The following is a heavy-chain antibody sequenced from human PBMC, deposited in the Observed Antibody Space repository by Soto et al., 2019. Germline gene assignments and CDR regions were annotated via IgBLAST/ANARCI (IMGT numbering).Heavy chain of an antibody. D-gene: IGHD1-26*01. Sequence: PGGSLRLSCAASGFIFGGYSMNWVRQAPGKGLEWISYISSLSSPRYYAESVEGRFIISRDNAKNSLYLQMNSLRDEDMAVYFCVREDILGARSFDYWGQGTRVTVSS. CDR2: ISSLSSPR. J-gene: IGHJ4*02. CDR1: GFIFGGYS. CDR3: VREDILGARSFDY. V-gene: IGHV3-48*02.